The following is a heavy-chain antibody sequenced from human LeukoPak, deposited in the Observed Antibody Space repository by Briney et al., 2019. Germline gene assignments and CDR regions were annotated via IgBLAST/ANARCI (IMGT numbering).Heavy chain of an antibody. CDR1: GFIFSSYA. V-gene: IGHV3-23*01. CDR3: AKWGYDSSGYYWPNFDY. Sequence: PGGSLRLSCAASGFIFSSYAMSWVRQAPGKGLEWVSAISGSGGSTYYADPVKGRFTISRDNSKNTLYLQMNSLRAEDTAVYYCAKWGYDSSGYYWPNFDYWGQGTLVTVSS. D-gene: IGHD3-22*01. J-gene: IGHJ4*02. CDR2: ISGSGGST.